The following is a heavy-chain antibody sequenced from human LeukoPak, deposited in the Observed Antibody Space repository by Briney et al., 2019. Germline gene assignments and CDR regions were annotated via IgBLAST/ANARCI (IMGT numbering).Heavy chain of an antibody. CDR2: IYYSGST. CDR1: GGSISSYY. J-gene: IGHJ4*02. D-gene: IGHD4-11*01. V-gene: IGHV4-59*01. Sequence: SETLSLNCTVSGGSISSYYWSWIRQPPGKGLEWIGYIYYSGSTNYNPSLKSRVTISVDTSKNQFSLKLSSVTAADTAVHYCARSDYSNLFDYWGQGTLVTVSS. CDR3: ARSDYSNLFDY.